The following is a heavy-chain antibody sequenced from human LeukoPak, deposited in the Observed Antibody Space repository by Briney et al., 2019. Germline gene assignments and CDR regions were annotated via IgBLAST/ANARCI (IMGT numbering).Heavy chain of an antibody. CDR2: INQDGSEK. J-gene: IGHJ4*02. V-gene: IGHV3-7*01. CDR1: GFTLKNYW. CDR3: ARESFAARWD. D-gene: IGHD6-6*01. Sequence: GGSLRLSCGASGFTLKNYWMSWVRQAPGKGLEWVANINQDGSEKYYVDSVKGRFTISRDNANNLLYLQMNSLRAEDTAVYYCARESFAARWDWGQGTLVTVSS.